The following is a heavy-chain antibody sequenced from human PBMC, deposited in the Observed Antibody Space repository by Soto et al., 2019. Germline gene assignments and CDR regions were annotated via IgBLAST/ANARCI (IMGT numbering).Heavy chain of an antibody. D-gene: IGHD3-22*01. CDR2: IYTSGST. CDR3: ARDALYYYDSSGLNWFDP. Sequence: SETLSLTCTVSGGSISSYYWSWIRQPAGKGLEWIGRIYTSGSTNYNPSLKSRVTMSVDTSKNQFSLKLSSVTAADTAVYYCARDALYYYDSSGLNWFDPWGQGTLVTVSS. V-gene: IGHV4-4*07. J-gene: IGHJ5*02. CDR1: GGSISSYY.